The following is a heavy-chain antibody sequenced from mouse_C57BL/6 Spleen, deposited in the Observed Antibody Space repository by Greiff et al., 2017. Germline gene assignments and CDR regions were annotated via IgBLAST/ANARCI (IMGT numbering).Heavy chain of an antibody. V-gene: IGHV1-82*01. CDR3: ALRDSSGPDWFAY. Sequence: QVQLKQSGPELVKPGASVKISCKASGYAFSSSWMNWVKQSPGKGLEWIGRIYPGDGDTNYNGKFKGKATLTADKSSSTAYMPLSSLTSEDSAVYYCALRDSSGPDWFAYWGQGTLVTVSA. CDR1: GYAFSSSW. CDR2: IYPGDGDT. D-gene: IGHD3-2*02. J-gene: IGHJ3*01.